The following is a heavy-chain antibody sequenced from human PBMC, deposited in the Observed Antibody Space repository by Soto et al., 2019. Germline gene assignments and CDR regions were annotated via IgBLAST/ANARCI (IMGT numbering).Heavy chain of an antibody. V-gene: IGHV3-23*01. Sequence: GGSLRLSCAASGFTFNNYAMNWVRQAPGKGLEWVATISGTGGSTYYADSVKGRFTISRDNSRNTLYLQMNSLRVEDTAVYYCAKDRLGGNFDYWGQGTQVTVSS. CDR2: ISGTGGST. J-gene: IGHJ4*02. CDR1: GFTFNNYA. CDR3: AKDRLGGNFDY.